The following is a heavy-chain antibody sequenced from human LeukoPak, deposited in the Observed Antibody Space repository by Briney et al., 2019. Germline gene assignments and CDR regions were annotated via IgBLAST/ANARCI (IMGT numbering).Heavy chain of an antibody. CDR1: GYTLTELS. CDR2: FDPEDGET. J-gene: IGHJ6*04. CDR3: ATTKSRYCSSTSCPPFYGMDV. Sequence: ASVKVSCKVSGYTLTELSMHWVRQAPGKGLEWMGGFDPEDGETIYAQKFQGRVTMTEDTSTDTAYMELSSLRSEDTAVYYCATTKSRYCSSTSCPPFYGMDVWGKGTTVTVSS. D-gene: IGHD2-2*01. V-gene: IGHV1-24*01.